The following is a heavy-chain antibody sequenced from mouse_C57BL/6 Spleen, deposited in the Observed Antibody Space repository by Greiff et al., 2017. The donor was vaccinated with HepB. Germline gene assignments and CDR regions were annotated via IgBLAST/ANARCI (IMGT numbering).Heavy chain of an antibody. V-gene: IGHV1-59*01. J-gene: IGHJ2*01. CDR3: ARGEDGNYFDY. CDR2: IDPSDSYT. Sequence: VQLQQPGAELVRPGTSVKLSCKASGYTFTSYWMHWVKQRPGQGLEWIGVIDPSDSYTNYNQKFKGKATLTVDTSSSTAYMQLSSLTSEDSAVYYCARGEDGNYFDYWGQGTTLTVSS. CDR1: GYTFTSYW. D-gene: IGHD2-1*01.